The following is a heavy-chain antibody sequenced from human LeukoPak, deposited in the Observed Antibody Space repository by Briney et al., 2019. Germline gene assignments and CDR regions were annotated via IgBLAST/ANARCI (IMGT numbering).Heavy chain of an antibody. V-gene: IGHV4-34*01. CDR1: GGSFSGYY. Sequence: PSETLSLTCAVYGGSFSGYYWSWIRQPPGKGLEWIGEINHSGSTNYNPSLKSRVTISVDTSKNQFSLKLSSVTAADTAVYYCARRYSVVPAVNWGQGTLVTVSS. CDR2: INHSGST. D-gene: IGHD2-2*01. CDR3: ARRYSVVPAVN. J-gene: IGHJ4*02.